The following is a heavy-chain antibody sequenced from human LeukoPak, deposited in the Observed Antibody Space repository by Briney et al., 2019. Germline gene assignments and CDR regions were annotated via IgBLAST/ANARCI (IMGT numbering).Heavy chain of an antibody. CDR1: GYTFTGYY. CDR2: INPHSGGT. Sequence: ASVKVSCKPSGYTFTGYYIQWVRQAPGQGLEWMGWINPHSGGTNYAPKFQGRVSMTRDTSISTAYMELSRLRSDDTAVYYCARGNTMVYCGGDCYRFDNWGQGTLVTVSS. J-gene: IGHJ4*02. V-gene: IGHV1-2*02. CDR3: ARGNTMVYCGGDCYRFDN. D-gene: IGHD2-21*02.